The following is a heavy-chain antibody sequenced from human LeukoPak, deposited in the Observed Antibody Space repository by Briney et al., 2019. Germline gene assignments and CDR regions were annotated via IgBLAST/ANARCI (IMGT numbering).Heavy chain of an antibody. CDR1: GGSISSSSYY. J-gene: IGHJ4*02. CDR2: IYYSGST. V-gene: IGHV4-39*01. CDR3: AVYSGYDIGLGYCSGGSCVREYYFDY. D-gene: IGHD2-15*01. Sequence: PSETLSLTCTVSGGSISSSSYYWGWIRQPPGKGLEWIGSIYYSGSTYYNPSLKSRVTISVDTSKNQFSLKLSSVTAADTAVYYCAVYSGYDIGLGYCSGGSCVREYYFDYWGQGTLVTVSS.